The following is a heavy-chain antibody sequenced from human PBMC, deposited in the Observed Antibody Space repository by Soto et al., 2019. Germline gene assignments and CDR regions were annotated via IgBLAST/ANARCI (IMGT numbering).Heavy chain of an antibody. Sequence: QVQLVQSGAEVKKPGASVKVSCKASGYTFTSYGISWVRQAPGQELEWIGWISAYNGNTNYAQKLQGRVTMTTDTSTSTAYMELRSLGSDDTAVYYCASGWFGEFVYYFDYWGQGTLVTVSS. CDR2: ISAYNGNT. CDR1: GYTFTSYG. CDR3: ASGWFGEFVYYFDY. D-gene: IGHD3-10*01. V-gene: IGHV1-18*01. J-gene: IGHJ4*02.